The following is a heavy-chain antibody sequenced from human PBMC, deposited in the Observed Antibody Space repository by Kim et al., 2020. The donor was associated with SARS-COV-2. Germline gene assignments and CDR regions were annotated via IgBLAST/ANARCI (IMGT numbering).Heavy chain of an antibody. V-gene: IGHV4-59*01. CDR1: GGSISSYY. CDR3: ARADDYYDSSGLTF. J-gene: IGHJ4*02. Sequence: SETLSLTCTVSGGSISSYYWSWIRQPPGKGLEWIGYIYYSGSTNYNPSLKSRVTISVDTSKNQFSLKLSSVTAADTAVYYCARADDYYDSSGLTFWGQGTLVTVSS. D-gene: IGHD3-22*01. CDR2: IYYSGST.